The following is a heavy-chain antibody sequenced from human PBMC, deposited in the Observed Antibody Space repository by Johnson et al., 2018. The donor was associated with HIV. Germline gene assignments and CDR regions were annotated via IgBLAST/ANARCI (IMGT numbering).Heavy chain of an antibody. CDR3: ARAHDAFDI. V-gene: IGHV3-30*04. Sequence: QMQLVESGGGVVQPGRSLRLSCAASGFTFSSYAMHWVRQAPGKGLGWVAVISYDGSNKYYADSVKGRFTISSDDSKNTLYLQMNSLRAEDTAVYYCARAHDAFDIWGQGTMVTVSS. CDR1: GFTFSSYA. J-gene: IGHJ3*02. CDR2: ISYDGSNK.